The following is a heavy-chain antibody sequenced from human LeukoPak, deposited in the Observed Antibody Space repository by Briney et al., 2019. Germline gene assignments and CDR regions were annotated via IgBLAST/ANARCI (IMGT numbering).Heavy chain of an antibody. CDR3: AKDLDYYDSSGYSYYFDY. D-gene: IGHD3-22*01. CDR2: ISYDGSNK. CDR1: GFTFSRYA. V-gene: IGHV3-30*04. Sequence: GGSLRLSCAASGFTFSRYAMHWVRQAPGKGLEWVAVISYDGSNKYYADSVKGRFTISRDNSKNTLYLQMNSLRAEDTAVYYCAKDLDYYDSSGYSYYFDYWGQGTLVTVSS. J-gene: IGHJ4*02.